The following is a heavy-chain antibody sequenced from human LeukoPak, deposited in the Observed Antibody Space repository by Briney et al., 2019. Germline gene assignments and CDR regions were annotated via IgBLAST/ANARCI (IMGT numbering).Heavy chain of an antibody. CDR1: GFTFSGYS. CDR3: AIGYCSGGSCYSSDY. Sequence: GGSLRLSCAASGFTFSGYSMNWVRQAPGKGLEWVSYISSSSTIYYADSVKGRFTISRDNAKDSLYLQMNSLRAEDTAVYYCAIGYCSGGSCYSSDYWGQGTLVTVSS. D-gene: IGHD2-15*01. CDR2: ISSSSTI. V-gene: IGHV3-48*01. J-gene: IGHJ4*02.